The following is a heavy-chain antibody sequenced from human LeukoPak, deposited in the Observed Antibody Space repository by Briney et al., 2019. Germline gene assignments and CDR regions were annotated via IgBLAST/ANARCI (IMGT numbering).Heavy chain of an antibody. CDR2: IYPGDSDT. CDR1: GCSFTSYW. CDR3: ARRMTTVRVGSPYAFDI. D-gene: IGHD4-11*01. V-gene: IGHV5-51*01. Sequence: GASLQISCKGSGCSFTSYWIGWVRRMPGKGLEWMGIIYPGDSDTRYSPSFQGQVTISADKSISTAYLQWSSLKASDTAMYYCARRMTTVRVGSPYAFDIWGQGTMVTVSS. J-gene: IGHJ3*02.